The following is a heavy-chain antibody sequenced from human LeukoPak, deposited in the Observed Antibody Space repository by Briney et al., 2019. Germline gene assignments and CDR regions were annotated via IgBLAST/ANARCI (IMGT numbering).Heavy chain of an antibody. J-gene: IGHJ4*02. Sequence: SQTLSLTCAISGDSVSSNSAAWNWIRQSPSRGLEWLGRTYYRSKWYNDYAVSVKSRITINPDTSKNQFSLQLNSVTPEDTAAYYCAREYCSGGSCHNNYFDYWGQGTLVTVSS. CDR3: AREYCSGGSCHNNYFDY. V-gene: IGHV6-1*01. CDR1: GDSVSSNSAA. CDR2: TYYRSKWYN. D-gene: IGHD2-15*01.